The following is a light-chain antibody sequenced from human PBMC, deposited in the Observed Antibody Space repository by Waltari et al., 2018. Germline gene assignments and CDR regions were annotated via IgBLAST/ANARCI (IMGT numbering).Light chain of an antibody. V-gene: IGLV2-14*03. J-gene: IGLJ3*02. Sequence: QSALTQPASLSGSPGQPITISCPVTSRDVGGYNYVSWYQQHPGKAPKLIIYDVSNRPSGVSNRFSGSKSGNTASLTISGLQSDDEANYYCSSYTDSSPWVFGGGTKLTVL. CDR1: SRDVGGYNY. CDR3: SSYTDSSPWV. CDR2: DVS.